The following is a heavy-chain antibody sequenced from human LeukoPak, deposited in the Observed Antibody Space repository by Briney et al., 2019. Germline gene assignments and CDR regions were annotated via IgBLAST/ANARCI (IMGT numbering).Heavy chain of an antibody. D-gene: IGHD3-3*01. CDR1: GGSISSYY. Sequence: SETLSLTCTVSGGSISSYYWSWIRQPRGKGPEWIGYIYYSGSTNYNPSLKSRVTISVDTSKNQFSLKLSSVTAADTAVYYCARGSRTIFGVVIPFDYWGQGTLVTVSS. CDR3: ARGSRTIFGVVIPFDY. V-gene: IGHV4-59*01. J-gene: IGHJ4*02. CDR2: IYYSGST.